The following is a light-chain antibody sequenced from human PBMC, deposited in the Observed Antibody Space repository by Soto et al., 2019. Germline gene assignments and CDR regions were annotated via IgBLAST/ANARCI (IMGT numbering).Light chain of an antibody. Sequence: EVVLSQSPGILSLSPGERATLSCRASQSLSSKYLAWYQQKPGQAPRPLIYDTSNRATGVPDRFSGSGSGTDFTLTISRLEPEDFAVYYCQRYNNWPLTFGGGTKVESK. J-gene: IGKJ4*01. CDR3: QRYNNWPLT. CDR1: QSLSSKY. CDR2: DTS. V-gene: IGKV3-20*01.